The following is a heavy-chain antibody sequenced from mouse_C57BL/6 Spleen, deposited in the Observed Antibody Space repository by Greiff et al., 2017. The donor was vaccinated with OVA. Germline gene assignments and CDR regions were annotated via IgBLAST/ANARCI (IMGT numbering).Heavy chain of an antibody. CDR3: ARYPIYDGYRAMDY. V-gene: IGHV1-72*01. J-gene: IGHJ4*01. CDR2: IDPYSGGT. CDR1: GYTFTSYW. D-gene: IGHD2-3*01. Sequence: QVQLQQPGAELVKPGASVQLSCKASGYTFTSYWMHWVKQRPGRGLEWIGRIDPYSGGTKYNEQFKSTATLHVDKPPSTAYMQLSSLTSEDSAVYNCARYPIYDGYRAMDYWGQGTSVTVSS.